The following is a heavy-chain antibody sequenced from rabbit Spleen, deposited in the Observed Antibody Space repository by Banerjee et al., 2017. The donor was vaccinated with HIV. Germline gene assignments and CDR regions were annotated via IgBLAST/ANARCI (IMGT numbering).Heavy chain of an antibody. D-gene: IGHD8-1*01. CDR3: ARDTGTSFSTYGMDL. CDR2: IVNGNGNT. J-gene: IGHJ6*01. V-gene: IGHV1S47*01. Sequence: QEQLEESGGGLVKPEGSLTLTCKASGFSFSDRDVMCWVRQAPGKGPEWIACIVNGNGNTYYASWVNGRFTISRSTSLATVTLQVTSLTVADTATYFCARDTGTSFSTYGMDLWGQGTLVTVS. CDR1: GFSFSDRDV.